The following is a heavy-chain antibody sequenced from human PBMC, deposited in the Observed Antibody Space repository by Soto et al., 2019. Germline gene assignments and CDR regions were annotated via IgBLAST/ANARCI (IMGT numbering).Heavy chain of an antibody. J-gene: IGHJ6*02. D-gene: IGHD3-10*01. CDR2: IYYSGET. CDR3: ARDQGGEFLKGSGMDV. Sequence: QVQLQESSPGLVKPSATLSLTCTVSGDSISRYYWSWIRLSPGKGLEWIGYIYYSGETNYNPSVKSRVSISVDRTENQFSLKLSSVTAADTAVYYCARDQGGEFLKGSGMDVCGQGTTVTVSS. CDR1: GDSISRYY. V-gene: IGHV4-59*01.